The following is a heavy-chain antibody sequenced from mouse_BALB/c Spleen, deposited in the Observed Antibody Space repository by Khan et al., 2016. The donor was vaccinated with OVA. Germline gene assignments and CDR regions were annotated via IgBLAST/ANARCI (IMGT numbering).Heavy chain of an antibody. CDR3: ALYGSYLYAMDY. V-gene: IGHV14-1*02. CDR2: IDPENGHT. D-gene: IGHD2-1*01. Sequence: VQLQQPGAELVRPGALVKLSCKASGFNINDYYMHWVKQRPEQGPEWIGWIDPENGHTIYDPKFQDKASLTADTSSNTAYLLLSSLTSEDSAVYCCALYGSYLYAMDYWGQGTSVTVSS. CDR1: GFNINDYY. J-gene: IGHJ4*01.